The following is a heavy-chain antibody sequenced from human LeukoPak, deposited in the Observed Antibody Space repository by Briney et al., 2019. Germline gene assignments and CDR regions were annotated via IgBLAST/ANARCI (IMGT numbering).Heavy chain of an antibody. V-gene: IGHV1-8*01. J-gene: IGHJ4*02. D-gene: IGHD6-6*01. CDR3: ARGVQEGVDY. CDR2: INPNSGHT. Sequence: PAASVTVSCKASGYTFSSLDINWVRQAAGQGLEWMGWINPNSGHTVNVQKFQGRVTMTRDTSTSTAYMELSSLRSEDTAVYYGARGVQEGVDYWGQGTLVTVSS. CDR1: GYTFSSLD.